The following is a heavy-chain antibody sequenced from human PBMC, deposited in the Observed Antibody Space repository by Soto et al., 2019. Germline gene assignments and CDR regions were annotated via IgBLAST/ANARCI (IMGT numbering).Heavy chain of an antibody. V-gene: IGHV2-5*01. D-gene: IGHD3-9*01. CDR1: GFSLTTGGVA. J-gene: IGHJ6*02. CDR2: IYWNDDK. Sequence: SGPTLVNPTQTLTLTCSFSGFSLTTGGVAVGWIRQPPGKALEWLALIYWNDDKRYSPSLKNRLTVTKDTSKNQVVLTLTNMDPVDTAKYYCEHKLRYLDAMDVWGQGTTVTVSS. CDR3: EHKLRYLDAMDV.